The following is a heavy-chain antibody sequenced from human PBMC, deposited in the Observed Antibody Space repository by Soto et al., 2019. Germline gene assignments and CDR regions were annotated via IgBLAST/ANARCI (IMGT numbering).Heavy chain of an antibody. CDR1: GFTFSSYA. Sequence: HPGGSLRLSCAASGFTFSSYAMSWVRQAPGKGLEWVSAISGSGGSTYYADSVKGRFTISRDNSKNTLYLQMNSLRAEDTAVYYCAKVGHNYYDSSGLGYFQHWGQGTLVTVSS. CDR3: AKVGHNYYDSSGLGYFQH. D-gene: IGHD3-22*01. J-gene: IGHJ1*01. CDR2: ISGSGGST. V-gene: IGHV3-23*01.